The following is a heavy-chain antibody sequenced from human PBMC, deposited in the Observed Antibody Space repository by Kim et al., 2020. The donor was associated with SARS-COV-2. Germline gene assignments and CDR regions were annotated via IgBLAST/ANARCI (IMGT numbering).Heavy chain of an antibody. CDR3: ARGYRSSWYLTH. CDR2: INHSGST. V-gene: IGHV4-34*01. Sequence: SETLSLTCAVYGGSFSGYYWSWIRQPPGKGLEWIGEINHSGSTNYNPSLKSRVTISVDTSKNQFSLKLSSVTAADTAVYYCARGYRSSWYLTHCGQGTLVTVSS. D-gene: IGHD6-13*01. J-gene: IGHJ4*02. CDR1: GGSFSGYY.